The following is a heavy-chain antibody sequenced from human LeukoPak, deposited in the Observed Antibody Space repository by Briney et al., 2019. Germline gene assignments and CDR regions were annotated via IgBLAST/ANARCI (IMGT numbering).Heavy chain of an antibody. V-gene: IGHV4-61*02. CDR2: IYTSGST. CDR1: GGSISSSSYY. D-gene: IGHD2-2*02. Sequence: SETLSLTCTVSGGSISSSSYYWGWIRQPAGKGLEWIGRIYTSGSTNYNPSLKSRVTMSVDTSKNQFSLKLSSVTAADTAVYYCARVGVVGHPETSCYTSCYMDVWGKGTTVTVSS. CDR3: ARVGVVGHPETSCYTSCYMDV. J-gene: IGHJ6*03.